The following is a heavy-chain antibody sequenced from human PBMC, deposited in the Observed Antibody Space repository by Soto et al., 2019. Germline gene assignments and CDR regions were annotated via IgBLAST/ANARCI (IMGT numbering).Heavy chain of an antibody. CDR2: ISYDGSNK. D-gene: IGHD2-2*01. V-gene: IGHV3-30*18. CDR1: GFTFSSYG. J-gene: IGHJ4*02. Sequence: QVQLVESGGGVVQPGRSLRLSCAASGFTFSSYGMHWVRQAPGKGLEWVAVISYDGSNKYYADSVKGRFNISRDNSKNTLYLQMNSVRAEDTAVYYCAKSFGGYCSSTSCPKIAYWGQGTLVTVSS. CDR3: AKSFGGYCSSTSCPKIAY.